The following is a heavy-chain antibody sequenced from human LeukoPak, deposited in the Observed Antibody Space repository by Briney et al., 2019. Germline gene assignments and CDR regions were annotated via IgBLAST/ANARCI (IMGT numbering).Heavy chain of an antibody. Sequence: SETLSLTCGVFGDSTTDDYWSWIRQPPGKGLEWIGYIHYTGRTNYNPSLKSRVAISVDTSKKQFALKLRSVTAADTAVYYCAKLSSGYAGPIDYWGQGTLVTVSS. V-gene: IGHV4-59*01. CDR1: GDSTTDDY. J-gene: IGHJ4*02. D-gene: IGHD3-22*01. CDR3: AKLSSGYAGPIDY. CDR2: IHYTGRT.